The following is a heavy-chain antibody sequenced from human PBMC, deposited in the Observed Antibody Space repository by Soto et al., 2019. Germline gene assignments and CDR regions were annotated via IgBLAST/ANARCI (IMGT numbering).Heavy chain of an antibody. J-gene: IGHJ4*02. CDR1: GGSIGSGGYY. CDR3: AREKRGYSGYEHFDY. CDR2: IYYSGST. Sequence: QVQLQESGPGLVKPSQTLSLTCTVSGGSIGSGGYYWSWIRQHPGKGLEWIGYIYYSGSTYYNPSLKSRVTISVDTSKNQFPLKLSSVTAADTAVYYCAREKRGYSGYEHFDYWGQGTLVTVSS. V-gene: IGHV4-31*03. D-gene: IGHD5-12*01.